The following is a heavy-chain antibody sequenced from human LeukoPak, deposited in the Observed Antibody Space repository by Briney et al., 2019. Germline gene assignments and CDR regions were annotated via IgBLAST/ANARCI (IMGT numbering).Heavy chain of an antibody. J-gene: IGHJ4*02. Sequence: SLTLSCASSGFTHSSYAMHGVRQAPGKGLDWVAGIYSGCSTNYAASVKGRFTISRDHYQNTLCLQMTSVRAEDTAVYYCVRERERGVTSPYFDYWGQGSLVIVSS. CDR1: GFTHSSYA. CDR2: IYSGCST. D-gene: IGHD1-1*01. V-gene: IGHV3-66*01. CDR3: VRERERGVTSPYFDY.